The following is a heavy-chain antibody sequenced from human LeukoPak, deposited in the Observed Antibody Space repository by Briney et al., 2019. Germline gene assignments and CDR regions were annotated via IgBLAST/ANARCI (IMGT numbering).Heavy chain of an antibody. D-gene: IGHD3-9*01. V-gene: IGHV3-23*01. J-gene: IGHJ4*02. CDR1: GLTFSNYA. Sequence: PGGSLRLSCAASGLTFSNYAMSWVRQAPGKGLEWVSAISGSGGSTYYADSVKGRFTISRDNSKNTLYLQMNSLRAEDTAVYYCATSDILTGYYSRLFDYWGQGTLVTVSS. CDR2: ISGSGGST. CDR3: ATSDILTGYYSRLFDY.